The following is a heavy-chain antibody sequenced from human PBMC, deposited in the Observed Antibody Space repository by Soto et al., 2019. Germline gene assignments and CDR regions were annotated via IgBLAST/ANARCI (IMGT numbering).Heavy chain of an antibody. J-gene: IGHJ6*03. CDR1: GGSISSYY. CDR3: AREMRDLSDYYYYMDV. V-gene: IGHV4-59*01. Sequence: QVQLQESGPGLVKPSETLSLTCTVSGGSISSYYWSWIRQPPGKGLEWIGYIYYSGSTNYNPSLKSRVTISVDTSKNQFSLKLSSVTAADTAVYYGAREMRDLSDYYYYMDVWGKGTTVTVSS. CDR2: IYYSGST.